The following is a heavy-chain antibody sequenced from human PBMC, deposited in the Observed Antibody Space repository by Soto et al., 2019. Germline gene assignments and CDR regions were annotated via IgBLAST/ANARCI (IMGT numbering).Heavy chain of an antibody. D-gene: IGHD3-10*01. V-gene: IGHV2-5*02. CDR2: IYWDNDR. CDR1: GFSLSNSGVG. Sequence: QITLKESGPTLVEPTQTLTLTCSFSGFSLSNSGVGVGWFRQAPGKALECLGIIYWDNDRRYNPSLKDRLSITKATSKNQVVVTMTYMETVDTGTDYCAHRVSYSVSCDVGWFDSWGQGTTVTVS. CDR3: AHRVSYSVSCDVGWFDS. J-gene: IGHJ5*01.